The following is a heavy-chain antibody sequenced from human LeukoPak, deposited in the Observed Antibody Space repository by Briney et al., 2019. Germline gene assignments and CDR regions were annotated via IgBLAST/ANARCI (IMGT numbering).Heavy chain of an antibody. CDR2: INHSGST. V-gene: IGHV4-34*01. D-gene: IGHD5/OR15-5a*01. CDR3: ARALRPYYYYYMDV. CDR1: GGSFSGCY. J-gene: IGHJ6*03. Sequence: PSETLSRTCAVYGGSFSGCYWSWIRQPPGKGLEWIGEINHSGSTNYNPSLKSRVTISVDTSKNQFSLKLSSVTAADTAVYYCARALRPYYYYYMDVWGKGTTVTVSS.